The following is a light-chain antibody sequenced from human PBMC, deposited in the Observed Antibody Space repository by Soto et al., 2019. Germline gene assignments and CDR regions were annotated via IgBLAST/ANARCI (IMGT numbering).Light chain of an antibody. CDR2: GTS. J-gene: IGKJ5*01. CDR3: QQYSSSPPVT. Sequence: DIVLTQSPGTLSLSPGERATLSCRASQSVITSYFAWYQQKPGQAPRLLIYGTSTRATGIPDRFSGSGSGTDFTLTISRLEPEDVAVYFCQQYSSSPPVTFGQGTRLEIK. V-gene: IGKV3-20*01. CDR1: QSVITSY.